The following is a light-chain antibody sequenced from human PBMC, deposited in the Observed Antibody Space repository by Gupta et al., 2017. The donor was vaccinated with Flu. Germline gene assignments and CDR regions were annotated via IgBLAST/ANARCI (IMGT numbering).Light chain of an antibody. Sequence: SPGERATLLCRASQSVTSNYLAWYQQKPGQAPRLLIYGASSRATGIPDRFSGSGSGTDFTLTISRLEPEDFAVYHCQHVGDPQWTFGQGTKVEIK. V-gene: IGKV3-20*01. CDR2: GAS. J-gene: IGKJ1*01. CDR3: QHVGDPQWT. CDR1: QSVTSNY.